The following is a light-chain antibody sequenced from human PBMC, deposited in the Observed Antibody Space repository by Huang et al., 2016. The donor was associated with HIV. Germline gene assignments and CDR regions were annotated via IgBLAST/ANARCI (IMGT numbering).Light chain of an antibody. CDR1: QSISSW. CDR2: KAS. Sequence: DIQMTQSPSTLSASGGDRVMITCRASQSISSWLAWYQQKPGKAPNLLIYKASTLESGVPSRFSGSGSGTEFTLTISSLQPEDSATYYCQQYNSHSRTFGQGTKVEIK. V-gene: IGKV1-5*03. J-gene: IGKJ1*01. CDR3: QQYNSHSRT.